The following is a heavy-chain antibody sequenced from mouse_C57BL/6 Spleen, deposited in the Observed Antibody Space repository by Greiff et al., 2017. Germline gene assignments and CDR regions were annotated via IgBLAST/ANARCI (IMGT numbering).Heavy chain of an antibody. V-gene: IGHV1-72*01. D-gene: IGHD1-1*01. CDR1: GYTFTSYW. CDR2: IDPDSGGT. J-gene: IGHJ1*03. Sequence: VPLQQPGAELVKPGASVKLSCKASGYTFTSYWMHWVQQRPGRGLEWIGRIDPDSGGTKYNEKFKSKATLTVDKPSSTADMQRSSLTSEDAAVYYCARWDGNYWSFDVWGTGTTVTVSS. CDR3: ARWDGNYWSFDV.